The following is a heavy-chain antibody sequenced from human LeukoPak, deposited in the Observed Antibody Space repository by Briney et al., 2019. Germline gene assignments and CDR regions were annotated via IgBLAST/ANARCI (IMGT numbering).Heavy chain of an antibody. CDR1: GGSISSHY. V-gene: IGHV4-59*11. Sequence: SETLSLTCTVSGGSISSHYWSWIRQPPGKGLEWIGYIYYSGSTNYNPSLKSRVTISVDTSKNQFSLKLSSVTAADTAVYYCARQLYSSGWYGFDYWGQGTLVTVSS. CDR3: ARQLYSSGWYGFDY. D-gene: IGHD6-19*01. CDR2: IYYSGST. J-gene: IGHJ4*02.